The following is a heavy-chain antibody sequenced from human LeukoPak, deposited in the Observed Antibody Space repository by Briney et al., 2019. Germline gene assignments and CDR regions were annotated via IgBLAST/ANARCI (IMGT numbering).Heavy chain of an antibody. CDR3: ARIGRDAFDI. J-gene: IGHJ3*02. CDR1: GFTFSSYS. CDR2: ISSSSSYI. V-gene: IGHV3-21*01. Sequence: GGSLRLSCAASGFTFSSYSMNWVRQAPGKGLEWVSYISSSSSYIYYVDSVKGRFTISRDNAKNSLYLQMNSLRAEDTAVYYCARIGRDAFDIWGQGTMVTVSS.